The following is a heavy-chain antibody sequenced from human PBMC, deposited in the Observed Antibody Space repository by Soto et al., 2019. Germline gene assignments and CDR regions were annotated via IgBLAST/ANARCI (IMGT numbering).Heavy chain of an antibody. J-gene: IGHJ6*03. CDR3: TREGSAGYYYYYYMDV. CDR2: IRSKAYGGTT. CDR1: GFTFGDYA. V-gene: IGHV3-49*03. D-gene: IGHD3-10*01. Sequence: GGSLRLSCTASGFTFGDYAMSWFRQAPGKGLEWVGFIRSKAYGGTTEYAASVKGRFTISRDDSKSIAYLQMNSLKTEDTAVYYCTREGSAGYYYYYYMDVWGKGTTVTVSS.